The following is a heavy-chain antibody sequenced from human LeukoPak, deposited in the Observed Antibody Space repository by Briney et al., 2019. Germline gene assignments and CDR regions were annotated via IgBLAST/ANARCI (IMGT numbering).Heavy chain of an antibody. CDR2: ISSGGTTI. J-gene: IGHJ4*02. CDR3: ARGKEYRPVSGY. CDR1: GFTFSSYE. Sequence: PGGSLRLSCAASGFTFSSYEMNWVRQAPGKGLEWVSYISSGGTTIYYGDSVKGRFTISRDNARNSLYLQMNSLRAEDTAVYYCARGKEYRPVSGYWGQGTLVTVSS. V-gene: IGHV3-48*03. D-gene: IGHD1-14*01.